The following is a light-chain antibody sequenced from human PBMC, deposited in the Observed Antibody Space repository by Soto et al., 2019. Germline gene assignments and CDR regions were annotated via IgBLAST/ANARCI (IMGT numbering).Light chain of an antibody. CDR2: EVT. CDR3: HSFENSLSGSL. Sequence: QSALTQPASVSGSPGQSITISCAGTTSDVGSYDYVSWYQQRPGRAPKLIIYEVTNRPSRVSRRFSGSKSGNTASLTISGLQAEDEADYYCHSFENSLSGSLFGGGTKLTVL. CDR1: TSDVGSYDY. V-gene: IGLV2-14*01. J-gene: IGLJ2*01.